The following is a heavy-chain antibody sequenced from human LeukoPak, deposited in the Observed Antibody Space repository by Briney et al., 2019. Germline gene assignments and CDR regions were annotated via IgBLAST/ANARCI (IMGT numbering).Heavy chain of an antibody. J-gene: IGHJ4*02. Sequence: GGSLRLSCAASGFTFSSYEMNWVRQAPGKGLERISYISTSGSTIYYADSVKGRFTVSRDNAKNSLYLQMNSLRAEDTAVYYCARSGGYYDYWGQGTLVSVSS. CDR1: GFTFSSYE. V-gene: IGHV3-48*03. CDR3: ARSGGYYDY. CDR2: ISTSGSTI. D-gene: IGHD4-23*01.